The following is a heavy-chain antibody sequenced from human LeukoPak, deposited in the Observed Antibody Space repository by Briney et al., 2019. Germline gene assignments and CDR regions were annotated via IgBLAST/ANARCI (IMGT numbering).Heavy chain of an antibody. J-gene: IGHJ4*02. Sequence: ASVTVSCRASGYTFTSYAMNWVRQAPGQGLEWMGWINTNTGNPTYAQGFTGRFVFSLDTSVSTAYLQISSLKAEDTAVYYCARDTSGYSGYRPVEYWGQGTLVTVSS. CDR3: ARDTSGYSGYRPVEY. V-gene: IGHV7-4-1*02. D-gene: IGHD5-12*01. CDR1: GYTFTSYA. CDR2: INTNTGNP.